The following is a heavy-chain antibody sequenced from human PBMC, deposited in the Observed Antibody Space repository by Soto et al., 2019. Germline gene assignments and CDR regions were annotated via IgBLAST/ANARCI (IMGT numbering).Heavy chain of an antibody. V-gene: IGHV1-69*06. D-gene: IGHD1-26*01. CDR3: ARDPDEVVGTDYHYYGMDV. CDR1: GDTSSNYG. CDR2: ILPVFGTT. J-gene: IGHJ6*02. Sequence: ASVKVSCKASGDTSSNYGVSWVRQAPGQGLEWMGGILPVFGTTTYARNFQGRISITADKSTSTVYMELTSLRSDDTATYYCARDPDEVVGTDYHYYGMDVWDQGATVTVSS.